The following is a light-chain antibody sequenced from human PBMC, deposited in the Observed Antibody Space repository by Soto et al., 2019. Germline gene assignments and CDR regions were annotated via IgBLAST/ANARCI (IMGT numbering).Light chain of an antibody. J-gene: IGKJ1*01. Sequence: EIVLTPSPATLSLSPGERATLSCRAGQSVSSYLAWYQQKPGQAPRLLIYDASKRATGIPVRFSGSGFGTDYTLTISSLEPEDLAVYYCQQYNNWRRTFGQGTKG. V-gene: IGKV3-11*01. CDR1: QSVSSY. CDR2: DAS. CDR3: QQYNNWRRT.